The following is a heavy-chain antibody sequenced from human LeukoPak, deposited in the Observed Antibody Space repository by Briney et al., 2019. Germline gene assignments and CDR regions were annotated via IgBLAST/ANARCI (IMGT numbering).Heavy chain of an antibody. Sequence: KISCKASGGTFSSYAISWVRQAPGQGLEWMGGIIPIFGTANYAQKFQGRVTITADKSTSTAYMELSSLRSEDTAVYYCARDRSWYDSSGYSPDAFDIWGQGTMVTVSS. CDR2: IIPIFGTA. D-gene: IGHD3-22*01. V-gene: IGHV1-69*06. CDR1: GGTFSSYA. CDR3: ARDRSWYDSSGYSPDAFDI. J-gene: IGHJ3*02.